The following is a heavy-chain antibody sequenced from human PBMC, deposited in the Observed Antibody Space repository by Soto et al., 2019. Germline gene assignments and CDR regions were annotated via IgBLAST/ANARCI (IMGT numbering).Heavy chain of an antibody. CDR3: ARARYTQDFDY. CDR2: IYYSGST. CDR1: RGSISNYY. D-gene: IGHD3-16*02. Sequence: SETLSLTCTVSRGSISNYYWSCIRQPPGKGLEWIGYIYYSGSTNYNPSLKSRVTISVDTSKNQFSLKLSSVTAADTAVYYCARARYTQDFDYWGQGTLVTVSS. J-gene: IGHJ4*02. V-gene: IGHV4-59*01.